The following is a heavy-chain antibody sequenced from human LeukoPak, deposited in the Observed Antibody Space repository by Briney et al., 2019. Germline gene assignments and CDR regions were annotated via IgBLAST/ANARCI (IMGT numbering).Heavy chain of an antibody. J-gene: IGHJ3*02. Sequence: ASVKVSCKASEYTFTGYYMHWVRQAPGQRLEWMGWINPNSGGTNYAQKFQGRVTMTWDTSISTAYMELSRLRSDDTAVYYCAVEYYYDSSGYSAFDIWGQGTMVTVSS. V-gene: IGHV1-2*02. CDR2: INPNSGGT. CDR1: EYTFTGYY. D-gene: IGHD3-22*01. CDR3: AVEYYYDSSGYSAFDI.